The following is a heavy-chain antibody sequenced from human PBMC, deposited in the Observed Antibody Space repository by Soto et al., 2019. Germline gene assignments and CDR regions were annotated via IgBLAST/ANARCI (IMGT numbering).Heavy chain of an antibody. CDR3: AREYWSGSDYDYYYGMDV. CDR2: IYYRGST. J-gene: IGHJ6*02. Sequence: QVQLQESGPGLVKPSQTLSLTCTVSGGSISSGDYYWSWIRQPPGKGLEWMGYIYYRGSTYYNPSLMSRVTISVDTSKNQFSLKLSSVTAADTAVYYCAREYWSGSDYDYYYGMDVWGQGTTVTVSS. CDR1: GGSISSGDYY. D-gene: IGHD2-15*01. V-gene: IGHV4-30-4*01.